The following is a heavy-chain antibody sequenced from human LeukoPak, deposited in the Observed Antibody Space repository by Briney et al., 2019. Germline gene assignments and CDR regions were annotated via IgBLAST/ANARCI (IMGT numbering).Heavy chain of an antibody. CDR2: ISAYNGNT. CDR1: GYAFTSYG. Sequence: GASVKVSCKASGYAFTSYGISWVRQAPGQGLEWMGWISAYNGNTNYAQKLQGRVTMTTDTSTSTAYMELSSLRSEDTAVYYCARVVIAPTQDTDYYYYYMDVWGKGTTVTVSS. D-gene: IGHD2-21*01. CDR3: ARVVIAPTQDTDYYYYYMDV. V-gene: IGHV1-18*01. J-gene: IGHJ6*03.